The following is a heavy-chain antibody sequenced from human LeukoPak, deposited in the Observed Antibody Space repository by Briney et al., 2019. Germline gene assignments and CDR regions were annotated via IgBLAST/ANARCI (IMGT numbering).Heavy chain of an antibody. D-gene: IGHD4-17*01. CDR3: AKATADYETDFDY. Sequence: GESLKISCKGSGYSFTSYWLSWVRQMPGKVLEWMGRIDCSDSYTNYSPSFQGHVTISASKSISTDYLQWSSLKASNTAMYYGAKATADYETDFDYWGQGTLVTVSS. V-gene: IGHV5-10-1*01. J-gene: IGHJ4*02. CDR2: IDCSDSYT. CDR1: GYSFTSYW.